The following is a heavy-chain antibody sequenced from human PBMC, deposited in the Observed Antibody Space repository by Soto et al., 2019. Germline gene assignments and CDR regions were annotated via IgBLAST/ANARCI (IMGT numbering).Heavy chain of an antibody. J-gene: IGHJ6*02. CDR3: ARDGRDTQGTWYYYGMDV. Sequence: PGGSLRLSCAASGFTFSSYSMNWVRPAPGKGLEWVSSISSSSSYIYYADSVKGRFTISRDNAKNSLYLQMNSLRAEDTAVYYCARDGRDTQGTWYYYGMDVWGQGTTVTVSS. D-gene: IGHD3-10*01. CDR2: ISSSSSYI. CDR1: GFTFSSYS. V-gene: IGHV3-21*01.